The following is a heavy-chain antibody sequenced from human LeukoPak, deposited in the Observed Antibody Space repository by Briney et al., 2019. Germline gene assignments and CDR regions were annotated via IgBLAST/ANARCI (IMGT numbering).Heavy chain of an antibody. CDR1: GFIFTSYA. J-gene: IGHJ4*02. Sequence: PGGSLRLSCAASGFIFTSYAMSWVRQAPGKGLEWLSVVSSSGGTTYYADSVKGRFTISRDNSKNTVYLKMNSLRAEATALYYCAKGRLSLIDYWGQGTLVTVSS. CDR3: AKGRLSLIDY. V-gene: IGHV3-23*01. CDR2: VSSSGGTT. D-gene: IGHD3-16*01.